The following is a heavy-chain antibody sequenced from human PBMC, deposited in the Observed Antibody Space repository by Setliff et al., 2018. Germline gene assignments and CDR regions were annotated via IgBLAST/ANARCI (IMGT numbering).Heavy chain of an antibody. J-gene: IGHJ6*03. Sequence: PSETLSLTCTVSDVSISGYYWSWIRQPPGKGLEWIGYIYYSGSTKYNPSLESRVTISLDAPKNQFSLKLTSVTAADTAVYYCARTGTTYYYSCMDVWGKGTTVTVSS. CDR2: IYYSGST. CDR1: DVSISGYY. CDR3: ARTGTTYYYSCMDV. D-gene: IGHD3-22*01. V-gene: IGHV4-59*08.